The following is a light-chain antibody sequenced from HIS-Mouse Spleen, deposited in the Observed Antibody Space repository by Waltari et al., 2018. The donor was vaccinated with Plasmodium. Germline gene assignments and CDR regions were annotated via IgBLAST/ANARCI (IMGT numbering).Light chain of an antibody. CDR2: GAS. CDR1: QSVSST. J-gene: IGKJ3*01. CDR3: QQYNNWSFT. V-gene: IGKV3-15*01. Sequence: EIVMTQSPATLSVSPGERATLSCRASQSVSSTLAWYQQKPGQAPRLLIYGASTMATGIPARFSGSGSGTEFTLTISSLQSEDFAVYYCQQYNNWSFTFGPGTKVDIK.